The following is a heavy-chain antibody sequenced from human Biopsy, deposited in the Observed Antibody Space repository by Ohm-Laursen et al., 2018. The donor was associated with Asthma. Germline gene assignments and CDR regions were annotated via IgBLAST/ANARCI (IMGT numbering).Heavy chain of an antibody. CDR1: GFTFSNYG. D-gene: IGHD1-14*01. V-gene: IGHV3-30*03. J-gene: IGHJ4*02. Sequence: SLRLSCAAFGFTFSNYGMHWVRQAPGKGLDWVAVISFDGSNKNYTDSVKGRFTISRDNAKNSLYLQMNSLRAEDTAVYYCARDGPELPTELDYWGPGTLVTVSS. CDR2: ISFDGSNK. CDR3: ARDGPELPTELDY.